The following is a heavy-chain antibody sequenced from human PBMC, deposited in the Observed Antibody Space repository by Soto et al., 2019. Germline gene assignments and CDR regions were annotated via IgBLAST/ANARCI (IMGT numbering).Heavy chain of an antibody. J-gene: IGHJ6*03. CDR1: GFTFTTYA. CDR2: LSGGGGST. V-gene: IGHV3-23*01. D-gene: IGHD2-2*01. CDR3: AIGVVPAAMHYYYYMDV. Sequence: LRLSCAASGFTFTTYAMSWVRQAPGKGLEWVSGLSGGGGSTYYADSVKGRFTISRDNSKNTLYLQMNSLRAEDTAVYYCAIGVVPAAMHYYYYMDVWGKGTTVTVSS.